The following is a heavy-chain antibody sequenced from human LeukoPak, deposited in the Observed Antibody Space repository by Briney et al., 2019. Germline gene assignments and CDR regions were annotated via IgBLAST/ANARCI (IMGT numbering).Heavy chain of an antibody. CDR3: ARDVSLYYYDSRYYYGMDV. Sequence: SVKVSCKASGGTFSSYAISWVRQAPGQGLEWMGRIIPILGIANYAQKFQGRVTITADKSTSTAYMELSSLRSEDTAVYYCARDVSLYYYDSRYYYGMDVWGRGTTVTVSS. CDR1: GGTFSSYA. V-gene: IGHV1-69*04. CDR2: IIPILGIA. J-gene: IGHJ6*02. D-gene: IGHD3-22*01.